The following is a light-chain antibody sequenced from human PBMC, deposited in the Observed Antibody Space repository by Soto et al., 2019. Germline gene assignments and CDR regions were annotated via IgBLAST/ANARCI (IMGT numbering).Light chain of an antibody. CDR3: QQYNSYSSYT. CDR2: KAS. J-gene: IGKJ2*01. Sequence: DIQMTQSPSTLSASVGDRVTITCRASQSISSWLAWYQPKPGKAPKLLIYKASSLESGVPSRFNGNGSGTEYSLTISSLQPDDFATYYCQQYNSYSSYTFGQGTKLEIK. CDR1: QSISSW. V-gene: IGKV1-5*03.